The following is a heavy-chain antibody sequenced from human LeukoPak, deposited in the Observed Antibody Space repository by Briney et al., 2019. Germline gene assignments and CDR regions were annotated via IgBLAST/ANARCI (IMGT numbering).Heavy chain of an antibody. CDR3: ASFLEGKVRGVTKAS. CDR2: ISAYNGNT. Sequence: ASVKVSCKASGYTFTSYGFSWVRQAPGQGLEWMGWISAYNGNTNYAQKLQGRVTMTTDTSTSTAYMELRSLKSDDTAVYYCASFLEGKVRGVTKASWGQGTLVTVSS. J-gene: IGHJ4*02. D-gene: IGHD3-10*01. CDR1: GYTFTSYG. V-gene: IGHV1-18*01.